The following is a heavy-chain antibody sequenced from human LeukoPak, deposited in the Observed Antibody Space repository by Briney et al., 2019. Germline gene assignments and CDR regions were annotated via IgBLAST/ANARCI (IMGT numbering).Heavy chain of an antibody. CDR2: IYHSGST. J-gene: IGHJ4*02. D-gene: IGHD2-2*01. CDR1: GGSISSSNW. Sequence: SETLSLTCAVSGGSISSSNWWSWVRQPPGKGLEWIGEIYHSGSTNYNPSLKSRVTISVDKSKNQFSLKLSSVTAADTAVYYCARRVPYYGSTSSKGDYWGQGTLVTVSS. V-gene: IGHV4-4*02. CDR3: ARRVPYYGSTSSKGDY.